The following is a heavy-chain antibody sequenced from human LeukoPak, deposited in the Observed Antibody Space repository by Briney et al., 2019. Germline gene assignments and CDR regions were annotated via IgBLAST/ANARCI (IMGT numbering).Heavy chain of an antibody. CDR1: GFTFSSYE. CDR3: AKGSSRGYYGSGSYYRA. J-gene: IGHJ4*02. D-gene: IGHD3-10*01. CDR2: ISSSGSTI. V-gene: IGHV3-48*03. Sequence: GGSLRLSCAASGFTFSSYEMNWVRQAPGKGLEWVSYISSSGSTIYYADSVKGRFTISRDNAKNSLYLQMNSLRAEDTAVYYCAKGSSRGYYGSGSYYRAWGQGTLVTVSS.